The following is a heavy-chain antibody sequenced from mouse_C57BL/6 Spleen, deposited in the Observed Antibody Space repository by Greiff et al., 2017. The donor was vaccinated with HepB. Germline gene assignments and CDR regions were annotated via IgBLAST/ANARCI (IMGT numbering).Heavy chain of an antibody. V-gene: IGHV5-6*02. J-gene: IGHJ2*01. CDR1: GFTFSSYG. CDR2: SSSGGSYT. CDR3: ARRGYYYLDY. Sequence: EVKLEESGGDLVKPGGSLKLSCAASGFTFSSYGMSWVRQTPDKRLEWVATSSSGGSYTYYPDSVKGRFTISRDNAKNTLYLQMSSLKSEDTAMYYCARRGYYYLDYWGQGTTLTVSS. D-gene: IGHD3-1*01.